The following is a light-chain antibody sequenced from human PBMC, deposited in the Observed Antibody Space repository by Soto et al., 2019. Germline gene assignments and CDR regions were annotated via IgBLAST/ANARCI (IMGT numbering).Light chain of an antibody. CDR3: AAWDDSLSGQV. V-gene: IGLV1-47*01. CDR2: RNN. Sequence: QPVLTQPPSASGTPGQRVTISCSGSSSNIGSNYVYWYQQLPGTAPKLLFYRNNQRPSGVPDRFSGSKSGTSASLAISGLRSEDEADYYCAAWDDSLSGQVFGGGTKVTVL. CDR1: SSNIGSNY. J-gene: IGLJ2*01.